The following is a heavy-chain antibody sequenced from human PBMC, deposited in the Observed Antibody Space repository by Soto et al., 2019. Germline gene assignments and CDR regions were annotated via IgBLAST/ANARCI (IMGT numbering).Heavy chain of an antibody. Sequence: GESLKISCKGSVYSFTSYWISWVRQMRVKGLEWMGRIDPSDSYTNYSPSFQGHVTISADRSISTAYLQWSSLKASDTAMYYCARHCSSFSCYSSYSYGMDVWGQGLSVTGSS. CDR2: IDPSDSYT. CDR3: ARHCSSFSCYSSYSYGMDV. D-gene: IGHD2-2*01. J-gene: IGHJ6*01. V-gene: IGHV5-10-1*01. CDR1: VYSFTSYW.